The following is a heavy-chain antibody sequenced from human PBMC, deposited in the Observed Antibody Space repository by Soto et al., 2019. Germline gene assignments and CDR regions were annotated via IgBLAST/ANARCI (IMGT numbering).Heavy chain of an antibody. CDR1: GGPLSGYF. CDR2: IDLKGDI. J-gene: IGHJ5*02. CDR3: ASGPTPDTARIRFDP. Sequence: QVQLQQGGAGRLKPSETLSLTCGVYGGPLSGYFWRWIGQAPGKGLEWIGEIDLKGDITYNPSLKSRVTISVDTSKMHFFLNLKSVTAADTGLYYCASGPTPDTARIRFDPWGQGTLVNVSS. D-gene: IGHD2-21*02. V-gene: IGHV4-34*02.